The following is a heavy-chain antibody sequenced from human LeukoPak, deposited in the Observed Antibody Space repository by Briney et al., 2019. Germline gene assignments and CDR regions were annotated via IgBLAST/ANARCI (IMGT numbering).Heavy chain of an antibody. CDR2: IYYSGST. CDR3: ARQVEMATTRTYFFDY. Sequence: SETLSLTCTVSGGSISSYYWSWIRQPPGKGLEWIGYIYYSGSTNYNPSLKSRVTISVDTSKNQFSLKLSSVTAADTAVYYCARQVEMATTRTYFFDYWGQGTLVTVSS. V-gene: IGHV4-59*08. CDR1: GGSISSYY. D-gene: IGHD5-24*01. J-gene: IGHJ4*02.